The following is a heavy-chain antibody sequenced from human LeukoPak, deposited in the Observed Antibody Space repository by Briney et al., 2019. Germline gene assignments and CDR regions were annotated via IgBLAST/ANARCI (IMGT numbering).Heavy chain of an antibody. CDR2: ISSSSSYI. D-gene: IGHD4-11*01. J-gene: IGHJ5*02. Sequence: GGSLRLSCAASGFTFSSYAMHWVRQAPGKGLEWVSSISSSSSYIYYADSVKGRFTISRDNAKNSPYLQMNSLRAEDTAVYYCARDEGPDSNYVNWFDPWGQGTLVTVSS. CDR3: ARDEGPDSNYVNWFDP. V-gene: IGHV3-21*01. CDR1: GFTFSSYA.